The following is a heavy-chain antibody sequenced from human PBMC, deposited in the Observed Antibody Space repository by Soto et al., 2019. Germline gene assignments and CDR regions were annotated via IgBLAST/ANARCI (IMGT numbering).Heavy chain of an antibody. CDR3: ATVYSSGWPDAFDI. CDR1: GYTLTELS. CDR2: FDPEDGET. J-gene: IGHJ3*02. V-gene: IGHV1-24*01. Sequence: ASVKVSCKVSGYTLTELSMHWVRQAPGKGLEWMGGFDPEDGETIYAQKFQGRVTMTEDTSTDTAYMELSSLSSEDTAVYYCATVYSSGWPDAFDIWGQGTMVTVSS. D-gene: IGHD6-19*01.